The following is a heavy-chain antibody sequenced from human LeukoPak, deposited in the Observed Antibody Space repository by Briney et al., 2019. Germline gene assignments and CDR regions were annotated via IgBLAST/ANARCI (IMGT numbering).Heavy chain of an antibody. Sequence: GASVKVSCKASGGTFSSYAISWVRQAPGQGLEWMGGIIPIFGTANYAQKFQGRVTITADESTSTAYMELSSLRSEDTAVYYCAAPGDTAMVQGVPYYFDYWGQGTLVTVSS. CDR3: AAPGDTAMVQGVPYYFDY. V-gene: IGHV1-69*13. CDR2: IIPIFGTA. D-gene: IGHD5-18*01. J-gene: IGHJ4*02. CDR1: GGTFSSYA.